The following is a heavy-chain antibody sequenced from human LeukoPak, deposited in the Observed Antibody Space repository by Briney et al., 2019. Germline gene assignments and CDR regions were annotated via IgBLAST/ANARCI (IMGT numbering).Heavy chain of an antibody. V-gene: IGHV4-59*01. CDR2: KDYSGST. Sequence: SETLSLTCTASGGSISRYYWSWIRQPPGKGLEWIGYKDYSGSTNYNRSLKSRVTISVDTSKNQFSLKLSSATAADTAVYYCARGKTSQNIVTRKTYNWFDPWGQGTLVTVSS. CDR1: GGSISRYY. CDR3: ARGKTSQNIVTRKTYNWFDP. J-gene: IGHJ5*02. D-gene: IGHD2/OR15-2a*01.